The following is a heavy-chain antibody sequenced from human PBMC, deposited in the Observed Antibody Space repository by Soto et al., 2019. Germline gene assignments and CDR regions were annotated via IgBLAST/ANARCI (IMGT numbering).Heavy chain of an antibody. Sequence: GGSLRLSCAASGFTFSSYWMSWVRQAPGKGLEWVAVISYDGSNKYYADSVKGRVTISRDNSKNTLYLQMNSLRAEDTAVYYCAKDGPRGKSSSSCFDYWGQGTLVTVSS. CDR3: AKDGPRGKSSSSCFDY. CDR1: GFTFSSYW. J-gene: IGHJ4*02. D-gene: IGHD6-6*01. CDR2: ISYDGSNK. V-gene: IGHV3-30*18.